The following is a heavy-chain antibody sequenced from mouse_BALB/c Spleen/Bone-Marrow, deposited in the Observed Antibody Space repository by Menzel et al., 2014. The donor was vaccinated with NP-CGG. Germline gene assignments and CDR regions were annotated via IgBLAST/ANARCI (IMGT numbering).Heavy chain of an antibody. CDR1: GFNIKDTY. V-gene: IGHV14-3*02. CDR3: ARVTAATSYYAMDF. CDR2: IDPANGYT. D-gene: IGHD1-2*01. J-gene: IGHJ4*01. Sequence: VQLKESGAELVEPGASVKLSCTGSGFNIKDTYIHWMKQRPGQGLEWIGRIDPANGYTKYDPKFQAKATITADTFPNTSYLQLSSLAPEDSAVYYCARVTAATSYYAMDFWGQGTSVTVSS.